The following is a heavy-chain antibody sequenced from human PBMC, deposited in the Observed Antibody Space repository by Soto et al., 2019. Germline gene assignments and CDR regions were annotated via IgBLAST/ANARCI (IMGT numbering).Heavy chain of an antibody. D-gene: IGHD4-17*01. Sequence: PSETLSLTCTVSGGSISSGDSYWSWIRQPPGKGLEWIGYISNSGSTYYNSSLKNRVTISLDMSKNHFSLKLTSVTAADTAIYYCVRDEYGYAFEIWGQGAMVTV. V-gene: IGHV4-30-4*01. J-gene: IGHJ3*02. CDR3: VRDEYGYAFEI. CDR2: ISNSGST. CDR1: GGSISSGDSY.